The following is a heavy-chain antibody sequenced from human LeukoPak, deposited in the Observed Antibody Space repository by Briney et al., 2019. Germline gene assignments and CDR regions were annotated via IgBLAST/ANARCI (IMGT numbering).Heavy chain of an antibody. D-gene: IGHD5-18*01. CDR3: AREPSDTAFNY. J-gene: IGHJ4*02. V-gene: IGHV3-9*01. CDR1: GFTCDDYA. CDR2: ISWNSGSI. Sequence: GGSLRLSCAASGFTCDDYAMHWVRQAPGKGLEWVSGISWNSGSIGYADSVKGRFTISRDNAKNSLYLQMNSLRAEDTALYYCAREPSDTAFNYWGQGTLVTVSS.